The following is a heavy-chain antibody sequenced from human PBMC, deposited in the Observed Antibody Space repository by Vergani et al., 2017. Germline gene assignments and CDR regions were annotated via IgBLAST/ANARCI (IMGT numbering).Heavy chain of an antibody. CDR3: ASRSKQQLVAWADAFDI. CDR2: IIPIFGTA. J-gene: IGHJ3*02. V-gene: IGHV1-69*01. CDR1: GGTFSSYA. D-gene: IGHD6-13*01. Sequence: QVQMVQSGAEVKKPGSSVKVSCKASGGTFSSYAISWVRQAPGQGLEWMGGIIPIFGTAHYAQKFQGRVTITADESTSTAYMELSRLRSEDTAVYYCASRSKQQLVAWADAFDIWGQGKMVTVSS.